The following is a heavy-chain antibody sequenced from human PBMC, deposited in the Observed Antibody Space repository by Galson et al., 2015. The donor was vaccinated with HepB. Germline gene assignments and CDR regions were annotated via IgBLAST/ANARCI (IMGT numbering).Heavy chain of an antibody. CDR3: TTHVGATRELDH. J-gene: IGHJ4*02. V-gene: IGHV3-15*01. Sequence: SLRLSCAASGFTFSNAWMSWVRQAPGKGLEWVGRIKSKTDGGTTDYAAPVKGRFTISRDDSKNTLYLQMNSLKTEDTAVYYCTTHVGATRELDHWGQGTLVTVSS. CDR2: IKSKTDGGTT. D-gene: IGHD1-26*01. CDR1: GFTFSNAW.